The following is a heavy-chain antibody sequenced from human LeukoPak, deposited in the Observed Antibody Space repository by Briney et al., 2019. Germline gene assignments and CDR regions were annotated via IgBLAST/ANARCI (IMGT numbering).Heavy chain of an antibody. V-gene: IGHV3-21*01. D-gene: IGHD4-17*01. CDR3: ARDEVYGDYGIYYYYMDV. Sequence: PGGSLRLSCAASGFTFSSYEMNWVRQAPGKGLEWVSSISSSSSYIYYADSVKGRFTISRDNAKNSLYLQMNSLRAEDTAVYYCARDEVYGDYGIYYYYMDVWGKGTTVTVSS. CDR2: ISSSSSYI. J-gene: IGHJ6*03. CDR1: GFTFSSYE.